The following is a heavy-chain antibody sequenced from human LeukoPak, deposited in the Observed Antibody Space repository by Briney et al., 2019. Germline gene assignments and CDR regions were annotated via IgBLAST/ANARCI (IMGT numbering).Heavy chain of an antibody. Sequence: GGTLRLSCTASGLTFSTSGFNWVRQAPGKGLEWVASIGPTGSDRYHADSIKGRFTISRDNANSFLYLQMNSLRAEDTAVYYCATETNGRHYDYWGQGTLLTVSS. V-gene: IGHV3-21*06. D-gene: IGHD1-14*01. CDR2: IGPTGSDR. J-gene: IGHJ4*02. CDR3: ATETNGRHYDY. CDR1: GLTFSTSG.